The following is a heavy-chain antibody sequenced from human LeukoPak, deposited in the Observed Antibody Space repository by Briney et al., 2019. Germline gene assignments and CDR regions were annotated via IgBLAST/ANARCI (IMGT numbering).Heavy chain of an antibody. CDR3: AKVLWFGELWGGAFDI. CDR1: GFTFDDYA. D-gene: IGHD3-10*01. V-gene: IGHV3-9*01. CDR2: ISWNSGSI. Sequence: PGRSLRLSCAASGFTFDDYAMHWVRQAPGKGLEWVSGISWNSGSIGYADSVKGRFTISRDNAKNSLYLQMNSLRAEDTALYYCAKVLWFGELWGGAFDIWGQGTMVTVSS. J-gene: IGHJ3*02.